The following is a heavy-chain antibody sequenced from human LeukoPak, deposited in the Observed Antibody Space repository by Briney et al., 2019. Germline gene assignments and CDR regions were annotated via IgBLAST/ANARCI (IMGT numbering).Heavy chain of an antibody. CDR1: GYTFTSYG. J-gene: IGHJ6*02. D-gene: IGHD5-12*01. CDR2: ISAYNGKT. CDR3: ARSEDIVATIRYYYYGMDV. V-gene: IGHV1-18*01. Sequence: ASVTVSCKASGYTFTSYGISWVRQAPGQGREGMGWISAYNGKTNYAQKLQGRVTMTTDTSTSTAYMELRSLRSDDTAVYYCARSEDIVATIRYYYYGMDVWGQGTTVTVSS.